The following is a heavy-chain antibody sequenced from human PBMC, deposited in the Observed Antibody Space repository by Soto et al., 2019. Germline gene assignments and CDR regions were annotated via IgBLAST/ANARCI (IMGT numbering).Heavy chain of an antibody. D-gene: IGHD6-6*01. CDR3: ARGRSIAGNDY. CDR2: IYYRSKWYN. Sequence: SQTLSLTCAIFGDSVSSNSVLWNWIRQSPSRGLEWLGRIYYRSKWYNDYAVSVKSRITINPDTSKNQFSLQLNSVTPEDTAVYYCARGRSIAGNDYWGQGTLVTVSS. V-gene: IGHV6-1*01. J-gene: IGHJ4*02. CDR1: GDSVSSNSVL.